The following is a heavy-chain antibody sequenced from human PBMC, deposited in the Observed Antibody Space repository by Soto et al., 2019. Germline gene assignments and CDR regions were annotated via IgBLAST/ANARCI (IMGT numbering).Heavy chain of an antibody. J-gene: IGHJ4*02. D-gene: IGHD3-22*01. V-gene: IGHV3-23*01. Sequence: GGSLRLSCAASGFAVSSKYMTWVRQAPGKGLEWVSAISGSGGSTYYADSVKGRFTISRDNSKNTLYLQMNSLRAEDTAVYYCAKFGNRITMIVAPYWGQGTLVTVSS. CDR3: AKFGNRITMIVAPY. CDR1: GFAVSSKY. CDR2: ISGSGGST.